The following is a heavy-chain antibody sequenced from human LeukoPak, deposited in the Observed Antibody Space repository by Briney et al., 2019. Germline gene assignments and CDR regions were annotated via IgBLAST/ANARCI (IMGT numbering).Heavy chain of an antibody. CDR2: INAGNGNT. V-gene: IGHV1-3*03. Sequence: ASVKVSCKASGYTFTSYAMHWVRQAPGQRLEWMGRINAGNGNTKYSQEFQGRVTITRDTSASTAYMELSSLRSEDMAVYYCARDTTIFGVAEYYFDYWGQGTLVTVSS. CDR3: ARDTTIFGVAEYYFDY. D-gene: IGHD3-3*01. CDR1: GYTFTSYA. J-gene: IGHJ4*02.